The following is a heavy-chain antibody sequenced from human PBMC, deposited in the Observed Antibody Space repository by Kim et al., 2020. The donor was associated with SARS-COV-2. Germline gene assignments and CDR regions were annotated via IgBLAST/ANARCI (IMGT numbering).Heavy chain of an antibody. Sequence: ASVKVSCKASGYTFSDHFMHWVRQAPGQGLEWMGRINPKNGDIDYAENFQGRVTMTRDTSISTVYMELTRLRSDDTAIYYCARAIINGASVFDYWGQETLVTVSS. D-gene: IGHD2-8*01. J-gene: IGHJ4*02. CDR1: GYTFSDHF. CDR2: INPKNGDI. CDR3: ARAIINGASVFDY. V-gene: IGHV1-2*06.